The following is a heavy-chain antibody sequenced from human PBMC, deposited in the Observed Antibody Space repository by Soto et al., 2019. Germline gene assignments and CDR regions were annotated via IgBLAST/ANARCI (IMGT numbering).Heavy chain of an antibody. CDR1: GGSISSGGYY. V-gene: IGHV4-31*03. Sequence: QVQLQESGPGLVKPSQTLSLTCTVSGGSISSGGYYWSWIRQHPGKGLEWIGYIYYSGSTYYNPSLKSRVTIPVDTSKNPFSLKLSSVTAADTAVYYCARGDYGDYVPFDYWGQGTLVTVSS. CDR2: IYYSGST. J-gene: IGHJ4*02. CDR3: ARGDYGDYVPFDY. D-gene: IGHD4-17*01.